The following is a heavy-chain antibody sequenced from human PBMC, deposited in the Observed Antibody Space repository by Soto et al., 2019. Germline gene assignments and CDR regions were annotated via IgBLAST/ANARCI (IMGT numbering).Heavy chain of an antibody. CDR1: GYTFSIYG. Sequence: GASVNVSCKTSGYTFSIYGISWVRQAPGQGLEWMGWISAYNGNTNYAQKLQGRVTMTTDTSTSTAYMELRSLRSDDTAVYYCARITVQWLVLDYWGQGTLVTAPQ. D-gene: IGHD6-19*01. V-gene: IGHV1-18*01. CDR2: ISAYNGNT. CDR3: ARITVQWLVLDY. J-gene: IGHJ4*02.